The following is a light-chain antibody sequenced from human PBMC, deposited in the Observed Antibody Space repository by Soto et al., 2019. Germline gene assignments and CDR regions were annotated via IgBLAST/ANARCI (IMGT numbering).Light chain of an antibody. CDR1: QGISNY. V-gene: IGKV1-17*03. CDR3: LQHHSYPLT. Sequence: DIQMTQSPSAMSASVGDRVTITCRASQGISNYLAWFQQKPGKVPKRLIYAASSLQSGVPSSFSGSGSGTEFTLTISRLQTEYSASDYWLQHHSYPLTFGQGTKLEIK. J-gene: IGKJ2*01. CDR2: AAS.